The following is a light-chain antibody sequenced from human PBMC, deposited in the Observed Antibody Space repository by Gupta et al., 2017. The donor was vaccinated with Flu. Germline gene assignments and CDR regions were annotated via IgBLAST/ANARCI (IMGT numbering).Light chain of an antibody. CDR3: QHDGSSRT. V-gene: IGKV3-20*01. CDR2: GAS. J-gene: IGKJ1*01. CDR1: QSVSSSY. Sequence: EIVLTQSPGTLSLSPGERATLSCRASQSVSSSYLAWFQQKPGQAPRLLIYGASTRATGIPDRFSGSGSGTDFTLTSSRREPEDFAVYHGQHDGSSRTFGQGTKMEIK.